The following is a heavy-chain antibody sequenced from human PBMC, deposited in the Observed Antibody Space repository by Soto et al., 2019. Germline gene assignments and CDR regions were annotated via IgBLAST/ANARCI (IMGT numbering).Heavy chain of an antibody. V-gene: IGHV4-34*01. Sequence: SETLSLTCTVSGGSISNYYWTWIRQPTGTGLEWIGEINHSGSTNYNPSLKSRVTISVDTSKNQFSLKLTSVTAEDTAVYYCARDYSSYSPFDYWGQGTLVTVSS. CDR2: INHSGST. D-gene: IGHD2-2*02. CDR3: ARDYSSYSPFDY. J-gene: IGHJ4*02. CDR1: GGSISNYY.